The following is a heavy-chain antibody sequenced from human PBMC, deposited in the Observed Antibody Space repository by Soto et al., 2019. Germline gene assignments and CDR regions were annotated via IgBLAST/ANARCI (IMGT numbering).Heavy chain of an antibody. CDR3: ARGRHYGSGSPSDFQH. Sequence: ASVKVSCKASGGSLSNYGISWVRQAPGQGLEWMGWISAYNGNTNYAQKLQGRVTMTTDTSTSTAYMELRSLRSDDTAVYYCARGRHYGSGSPSDFQHWGQGTLVTVSS. CDR1: GGSLSNYG. V-gene: IGHV1-18*01. D-gene: IGHD3-10*01. J-gene: IGHJ1*01. CDR2: ISAYNGNT.